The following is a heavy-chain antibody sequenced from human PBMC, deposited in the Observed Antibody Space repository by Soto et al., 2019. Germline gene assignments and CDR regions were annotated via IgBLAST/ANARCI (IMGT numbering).Heavy chain of an antibody. CDR2: VYYSDGT. Sequence: QVQLKESGPGLVKPSETLALTCTVSGGSIGSYYWSWIRQPPGRGLEWIGCVYYSDGTNYNPSLKSRVTMSMDKSNKQFSRRLSSVTAADTAVYYCARTESSSWSFFYYGMDVWGQGTTVTVSS. CDR3: ARTESSSWSFFYYGMDV. V-gene: IGHV4-59*01. D-gene: IGHD6-13*01. J-gene: IGHJ6*02. CDR1: GGSIGSYY.